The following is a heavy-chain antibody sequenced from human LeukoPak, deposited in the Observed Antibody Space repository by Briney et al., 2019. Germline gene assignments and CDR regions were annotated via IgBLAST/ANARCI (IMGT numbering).Heavy chain of an antibody. CDR2: IHYSGST. D-gene: IGHD3-9*01. J-gene: IGHJ4*02. CDR3: AATGPYYFHY. V-gene: IGHV4-59*01. CDR1: GGSISSYY. Sequence: PSETLSLTCTVSGGSISSYYWSWIRQPPGKGLEWIGYIHYSGSTDYNPSLKSRVTISVDTSKNQFSLKLRSVTAADTALYYCAATGPYYFHYWGQGTLVTVSS.